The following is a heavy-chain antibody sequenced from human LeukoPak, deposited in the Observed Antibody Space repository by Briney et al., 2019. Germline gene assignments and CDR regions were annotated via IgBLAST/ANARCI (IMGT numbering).Heavy chain of an antibody. V-gene: IGHV3-21*01. CDR2: ISSSSSYI. J-gene: IGHJ6*02. D-gene: IGHD3-9*01. Sequence: PGGSLRLSCAASGFTFSSYSMNWVRQAPGKGLEWVSSISSSSSYIYYADSVKGRFTISRDNAKNSLYLQMNSLRAEDTAVYYCAREGGDISTPPVDVRAYYYYGMDVWGQGTTVTVSS. CDR3: AREGGDISTPPVDVRAYYYYGMDV. CDR1: GFTFSSYS.